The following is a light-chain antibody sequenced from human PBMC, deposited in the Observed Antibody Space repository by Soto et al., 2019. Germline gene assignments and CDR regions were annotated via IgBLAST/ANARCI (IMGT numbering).Light chain of an antibody. V-gene: IGKV1-16*01. J-gene: IGKJ4*01. Sequence: DIQMTQSPSSLSASVGDRVTITCRASQGISNHLAWFQQKPGRAPKSLIYAASTLQSGVPSRFSVSRSGTDFTLTISSVQPEDFATYYCQHYHNYPLTFGGGTKVEIK. CDR3: QHYHNYPLT. CDR2: AAS. CDR1: QGISNH.